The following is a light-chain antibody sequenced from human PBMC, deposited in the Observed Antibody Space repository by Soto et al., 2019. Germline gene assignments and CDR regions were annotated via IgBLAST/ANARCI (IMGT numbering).Light chain of an antibody. CDR2: SNN. CDR3: SSYTSSSTLV. Sequence: QSVLTQPPSASGTPGQRVTISCSGSSSNIGSNTVNWYQQLPGTAPKLLIYSNNQRPSGVPDRFSGSKSGTSASLAISGLQSEDEADYYCSSYTSSSTLVFGTGTKVTLL. V-gene: IGLV1-44*01. CDR1: SSNIGSNT. J-gene: IGLJ1*01.